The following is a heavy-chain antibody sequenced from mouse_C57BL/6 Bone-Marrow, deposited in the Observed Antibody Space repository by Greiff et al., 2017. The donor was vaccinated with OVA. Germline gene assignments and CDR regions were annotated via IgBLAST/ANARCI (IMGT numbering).Heavy chain of an antibody. J-gene: IGHJ4*01. CDR3: ARHYGSSWGAMDY. CDR1: GYSFTGYY. CDR2: INPSTGGT. Sequence: EVKLVESGPELVKPGASVKISCKASGYSFTGYYMHWVKQSSEKSLEWIGEINPSTGGTSYNQKFKGKATLTVDKSSSTAYMQLKSLTSEDSAVYYCARHYGSSWGAMDYWGQGTSVTVSS. V-gene: IGHV1-43*01. D-gene: IGHD1-1*01.